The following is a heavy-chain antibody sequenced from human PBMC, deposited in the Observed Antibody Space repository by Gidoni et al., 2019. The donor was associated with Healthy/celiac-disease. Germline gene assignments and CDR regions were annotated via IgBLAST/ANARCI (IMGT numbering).Heavy chain of an antibody. CDR3: GGGGVMITFGGVIVPPGY. D-gene: IGHD3-16*02. Sequence: QVQLVQSGAEVKKPGASVKVSCKASGYTFTSYAMHWFRQAPGQRLEWMGWINAGKGKQKNDQEVQGRSHMTRDTSAITGYRGLGRRRCGDTAVDYGGGGGVMITFGGVIVPPGYWGQGTLVTVSS. CDR1: GYTFTSYA. V-gene: IGHV1-3*01. CDR2: INAGKGKQ. J-gene: IGHJ4*02.